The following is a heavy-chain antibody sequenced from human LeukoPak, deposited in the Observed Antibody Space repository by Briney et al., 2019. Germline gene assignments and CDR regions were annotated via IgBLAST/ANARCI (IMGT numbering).Heavy chain of an antibody. CDR2: INPSGGST. J-gene: IGHJ5*02. V-gene: IGHV1-46*01. D-gene: IGHD5-18*01. Sequence: ASVTVSFKSSVYTFTSYYMHWVRQAPGQGLEWMGLINPSGGSTSYAQKFQGRVTMTRDTSTSTVYMELSSLRSEDTAVYYCARENDGIAVDTAMVYNWFDPWGQGTLVTVSS. CDR1: VYTFTSYY. CDR3: ARENDGIAVDTAMVYNWFDP.